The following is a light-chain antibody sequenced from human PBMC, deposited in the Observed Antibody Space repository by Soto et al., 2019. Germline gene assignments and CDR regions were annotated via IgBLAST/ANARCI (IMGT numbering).Light chain of an antibody. CDR3: QQLNSYPRT. CDR1: LGISNA. CDR2: SAS. V-gene: IGKV1-27*01. Sequence: DIQMTQSPSSLSASVGDRVTITCRASLGISNALAWYQQKPGTVPKLLIHSASTLQSGVPSRFSGSGSGTDFTLTISSLQPEDFATYYCQQLNSYPRTFGPGTKVD. J-gene: IGKJ3*01.